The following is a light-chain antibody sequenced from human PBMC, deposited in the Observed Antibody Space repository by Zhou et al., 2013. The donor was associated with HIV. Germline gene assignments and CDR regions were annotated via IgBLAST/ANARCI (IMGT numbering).Light chain of an antibody. CDR2: AVS. CDR1: QSIGTY. Sequence: DIEMTQSPSSLSASVGDRVTITCRASQSIGTYLNWYQQKPGKAPELLIYAVSNLQHGVASRFSGSGSETHFTLTVTGLQPDDFATYFCQQYHNYPWTFGQGT. CDR3: QQYHNYPWT. J-gene: IGKJ1*01. V-gene: IGKV1-16*01.